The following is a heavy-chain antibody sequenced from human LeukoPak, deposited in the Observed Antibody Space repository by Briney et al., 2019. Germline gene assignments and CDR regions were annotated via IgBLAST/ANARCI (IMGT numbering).Heavy chain of an antibody. CDR3: AKDPAYGDYQGYFDL. D-gene: IGHD4-17*01. Sequence: GGSLRLSCAASGFTFSSYGMHWVRQAPGKGLEWVAVISYDGSNKFYADSVKGRFTISRDNSKNTLYLQMNSLRAEDTAVYYCAKDPAYGDYQGYFDLWGRGTLVTVSS. J-gene: IGHJ2*01. V-gene: IGHV3-30*18. CDR1: GFTFSSYG. CDR2: ISYDGSNK.